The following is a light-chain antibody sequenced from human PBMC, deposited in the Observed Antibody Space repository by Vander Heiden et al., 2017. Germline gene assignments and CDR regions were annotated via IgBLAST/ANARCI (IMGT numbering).Light chain of an antibody. V-gene: IGKV1-39*01. CDR2: NAS. CDR3: QQSYRPPLT. J-gene: IGKJ4*01. CDR1: QSIDKS. Sequence: DISMTQSPASLSASVGDRVTIPCRASQSIDKSVNWYQQKLQKAPNLLIYNASTLQSGVPARFSGSGSGTYFTLTISRLQPEDFATYFCQQSYRPPLTFGGGTKVEIQ.